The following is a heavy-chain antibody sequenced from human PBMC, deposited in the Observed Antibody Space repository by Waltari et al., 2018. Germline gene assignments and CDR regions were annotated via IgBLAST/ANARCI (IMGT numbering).Heavy chain of an antibody. CDR2: FDPEDGET. CDR3: ATDVAYCGGDCYNY. CDR1: GYTLTGLS. D-gene: IGHD2-21*02. Sequence: QVQLVQSGAAVKKPGASVEVSCKVSGYTLTGLSMHWVRPASGKGLEWMGGFDPEDGETIYAQKCQGRVTMTEDTSTDKDDMELSSVRSEDTAVYYCATDVAYCGGDCYNYWGQGTLVTVSS. J-gene: IGHJ4*02. V-gene: IGHV1-24*01.